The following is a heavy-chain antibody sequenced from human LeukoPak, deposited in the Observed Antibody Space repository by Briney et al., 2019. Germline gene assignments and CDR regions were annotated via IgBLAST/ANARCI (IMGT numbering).Heavy chain of an antibody. Sequence: ASVKVSCKASGYTFTSYGISWVRQAPGQGLEWMGWISACNGNTNYAQKLQGRVTMTTDTSTSTAYMELRSLRSDDTAVYYCARTYGSGSYKYYFDYWGQGTLVTVSS. CDR2: ISACNGNT. D-gene: IGHD3-10*01. CDR1: GYTFTSYG. J-gene: IGHJ4*02. V-gene: IGHV1-18*01. CDR3: ARTYGSGSYKYYFDY.